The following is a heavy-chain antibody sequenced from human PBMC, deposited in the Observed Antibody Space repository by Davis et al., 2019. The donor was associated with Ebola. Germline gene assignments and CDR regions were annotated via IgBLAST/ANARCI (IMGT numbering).Heavy chain of an antibody. CDR3: ARARARKGIYYDSSGYYYYYGMDV. Sequence: MPSETLSLTCSVSGGSISSGSAYWGWIRQPPGKGLEWIGSMHHSGTTYRNPSLRSRVTISVDTFRNQVSLKLSSVTAADTAVYYCARARARKGIYYDSSGYYYYYGMDVWGQGTTVTVSS. D-gene: IGHD3-22*01. J-gene: IGHJ6*02. V-gene: IGHV4-39*01. CDR1: GGSISSGSAY. CDR2: MHHSGTT.